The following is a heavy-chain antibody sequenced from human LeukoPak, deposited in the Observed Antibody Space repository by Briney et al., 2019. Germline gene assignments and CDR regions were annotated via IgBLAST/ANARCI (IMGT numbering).Heavy chain of an antibody. CDR2: VYPGDSDI. CDR3: ARVDCSSGSCSLAGWFDP. J-gene: IGHJ5*02. CDR1: GYRFTIYW. D-gene: IGHD2-15*01. Sequence: GEPLKISCKGSGYRFTIYWIAWVRQMPGKGLEWMGMVYPGDSDIIYNPSFRGQVTLSADKSISTAYLQWSSLQASDPGLYYCARVDCSSGSCSLAGWFDPWGQGTLVTVSS. V-gene: IGHV5-51*01.